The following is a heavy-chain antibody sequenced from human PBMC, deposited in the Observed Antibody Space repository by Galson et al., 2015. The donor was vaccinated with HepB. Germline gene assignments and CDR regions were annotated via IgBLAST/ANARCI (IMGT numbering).Heavy chain of an antibody. J-gene: IGHJ6*02. V-gene: IGHV5-10-1*01. CDR3: VRHNRFGEFGDYYYGMDV. CDR2: IDPSDSYT. CDR1: GYSFTSYW. D-gene: IGHD3-10*01. Sequence: QSGAEVKKPGESLRISCKGSGYSFTSYWISWVRQMPGKGLEWMGRIDPSDSYTNYSPSFQGHVTISADKSISTAYLQWSSLKASDTAMYYCVRHNRFGEFGDYYYGMDVWGQGTTVTVSS.